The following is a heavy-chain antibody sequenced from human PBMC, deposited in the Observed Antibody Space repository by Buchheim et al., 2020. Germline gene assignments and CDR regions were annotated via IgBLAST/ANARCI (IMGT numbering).Heavy chain of an antibody. CDR3: ATPYYDFWSGYYSSTYYYYGMDV. V-gene: IGHV1-8*01. D-gene: IGHD3-3*01. CDR1: GYTFTSYD. J-gene: IGHJ6*04. CDR2: MNPNSGNT. Sequence: QVQLVQSGAEVKKPGASVKVSCKASGYTFTSYDINWVRQATGQGLEWMGWMNPNSGNTGYAQKFQGRVTMTRNTSISTAYMELSSLRSEETAVYYCATPYYDFWSGYYSSTYYYYGMDVWGKGTT.